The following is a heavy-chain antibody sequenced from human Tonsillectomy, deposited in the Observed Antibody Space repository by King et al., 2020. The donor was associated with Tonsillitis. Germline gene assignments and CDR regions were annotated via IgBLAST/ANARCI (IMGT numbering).Heavy chain of an antibody. V-gene: IGHV4-39*01. J-gene: IGHJ4*02. Sequence: LQLQESGPGLEKPSETLSLTCTVSGGSISSSSYYWGWIRQPPGKGLEWIGNIYYSGSTYYNPSLKSRVTISVDTSKNQFSLRLYSVTAADTAVYYCARQIVSSGYYYFYFDYWGKGMLVTVSS. CDR1: GGSISSSSYY. CDR2: IYYSGST. D-gene: IGHD3-22*01. CDR3: ARQIVSSGYYYFYFDY.